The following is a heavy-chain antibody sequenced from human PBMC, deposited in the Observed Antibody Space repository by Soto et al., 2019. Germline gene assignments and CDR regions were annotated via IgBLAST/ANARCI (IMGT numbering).Heavy chain of an antibody. CDR2: IHYGGTT. J-gene: IGHJ5*02. CDR1: GGSISRDKYY. Sequence: TLSPTCTVSGGSISRDKYYWSWIPQSLGKGLEWIGNIHYGGTTYYTPFLKTRLSTSVDTSTNQFFMKLTSVAAAGTVFYCSGREDKHLNLRGWYGHWGQGTQVTVSS. CDR3: GREDKHLNLRGWYGH. V-gene: IGHV4-30-4*01.